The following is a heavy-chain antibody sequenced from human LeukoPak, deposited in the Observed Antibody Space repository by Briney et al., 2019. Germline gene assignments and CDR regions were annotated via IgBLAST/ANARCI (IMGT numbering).Heavy chain of an antibody. D-gene: IGHD3-22*01. CDR1: GGTFSSYA. V-gene: IGHV1-2*02. Sequence: ASVKVSCKASGGTFSSYAISWVRQAPGQGLEWMGWINPNSGGTNYAQKFQGRVTMTRDTSISTVYMELRRLRSDDTAVYYCVDSSGYYYAFHIWGQGTMVTVSS. J-gene: IGHJ3*02. CDR3: VDSSGYYYAFHI. CDR2: INPNSGGT.